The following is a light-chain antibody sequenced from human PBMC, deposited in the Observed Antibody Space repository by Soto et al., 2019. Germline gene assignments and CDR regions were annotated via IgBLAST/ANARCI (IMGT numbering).Light chain of an antibody. V-gene: IGKV3-20*01. CDR3: HQYGSAPAWT. Sequence: EIVLTQSPGTLSLFPGERATLSCRASQSISSSYLAWYQQKPGQAPRLLIHGASNRATGIPDRFSGAGSGTDFTLAISRLEPEDFAVYYCHQYGSAPAWTCGQGTKVEIK. CDR2: GAS. J-gene: IGKJ1*01. CDR1: QSISSSY.